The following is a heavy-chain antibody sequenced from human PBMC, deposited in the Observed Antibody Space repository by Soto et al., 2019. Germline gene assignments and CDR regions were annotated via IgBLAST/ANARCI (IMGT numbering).Heavy chain of an antibody. CDR3: ERARGDYETGDYYGMDV. Sequence: GGSLRLSCAASGFTFSNYCMDWVRQAPGKGLEWVASISSSSSCEYYEDAVKGRFTTSRDDAKTSLYLQMNSLRAEETAVYYCERARGDYETGDYYGMDVWGQGTAVTVSS. D-gene: IGHD4-17*01. J-gene: IGHJ6*02. CDR1: GFTFSNYC. V-gene: IGHV3-21*01. CDR2: ISSSSSCE.